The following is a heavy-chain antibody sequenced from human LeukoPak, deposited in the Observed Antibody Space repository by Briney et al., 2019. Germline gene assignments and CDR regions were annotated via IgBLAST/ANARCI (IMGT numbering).Heavy chain of an antibody. D-gene: IGHD3-22*01. V-gene: IGHV7-4-1*02. CDR2: INTNTGNP. Sequence: ASVKVSCKASGYTFTSYYMHWVRQAPGQGLEWMGWINTNTGNPTYAQGFTGRFVFSLDTSVSTAYLQISSLKAEDTAVYYCARVRYYYDSSGYYEDWYFDLWGRGTLVTVSS. CDR3: ARVRYYYDSSGYYEDWYFDL. CDR1: GYTFTSYY. J-gene: IGHJ2*01.